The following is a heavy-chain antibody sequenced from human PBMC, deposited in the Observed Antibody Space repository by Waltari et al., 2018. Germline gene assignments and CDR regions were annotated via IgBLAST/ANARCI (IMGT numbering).Heavy chain of an antibody. V-gene: IGHV2-70*04. D-gene: IGHD6-13*01. CDR3: ARAATETEFDY. J-gene: IGHJ4*02. Sequence: QVTLKESAPALANATQTLTLACTFSGFSLRTSGMRVRWIRQPPGKALEWLARIDWGEDKFYITSLKTRLTISEDTSKNQVVLTMTTMDAVDTAAYYCARAATETEFDYWGQGTLVTVSS. CDR2: IDWGEDK. CDR1: GFSLRTSGMR.